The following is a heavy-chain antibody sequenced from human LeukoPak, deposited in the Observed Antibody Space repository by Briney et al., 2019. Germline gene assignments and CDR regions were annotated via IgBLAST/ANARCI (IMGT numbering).Heavy chain of an antibody. Sequence: GGSLRLSCAASGFTFSSYAMSWVRQAPGKGLEGVSGISGSGGSTYYAYSVRGRFTISRDNSKNTLYLQMNSLRADDRPVYFCPKVPGFSDFLVIWGKGTTVTVS. J-gene: IGHJ6*03. D-gene: IGHD6-25*01. CDR2: ISGSGGST. V-gene: IGHV3-23*01. CDR3: PKVPGFSDFLVI. CDR1: GFTFSSYA.